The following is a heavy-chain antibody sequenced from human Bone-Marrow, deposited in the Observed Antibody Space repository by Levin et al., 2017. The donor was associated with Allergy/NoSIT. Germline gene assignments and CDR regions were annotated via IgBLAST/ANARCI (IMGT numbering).Heavy chain of an antibody. D-gene: IGHD3-3*01. J-gene: IGHJ3*02. CDR2: IAPSDFYT. CDR1: GYNISSYW. V-gene: IGHV5-10-1*01. CDR3: ARRSTTEIFGVAVFDAFDI. Sequence: GGSLRLSCKGSGYNISSYWITWVRQMPGQGLEWMGRIAPSDFYTTYSPSLQGHVSISVDKSINTAFLQWNSLKASDTAIYYCARRSTTEIFGVAVFDAFDIWGQGTMVTVSS.